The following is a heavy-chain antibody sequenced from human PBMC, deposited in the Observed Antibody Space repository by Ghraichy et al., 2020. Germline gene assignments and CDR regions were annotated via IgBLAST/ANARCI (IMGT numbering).Heavy chain of an antibody. Sequence: GGSLRLSCAASGFTFSSCAMTWVRQAPGKGLEWVSVISGSGTTTFYADSVKGRFTISRDNSMNTLHLQMNSLRADDTAIYYCTKHIPVPGQWYYVQWGRGTLVTVSS. J-gene: IGHJ2*01. CDR2: ISGSGTTT. CDR1: GFTFSSCA. D-gene: IGHD6-19*01. V-gene: IGHV3-23*01. CDR3: TKHIPVPGQWYYVQ.